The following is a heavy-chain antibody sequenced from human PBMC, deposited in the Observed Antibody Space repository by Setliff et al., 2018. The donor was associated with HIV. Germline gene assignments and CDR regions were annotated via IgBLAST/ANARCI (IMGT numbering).Heavy chain of an antibody. D-gene: IGHD3-10*01. CDR1: GFTFSTYS. Sequence: GGSLRLSCEASGFTFSTYSMNWVRQAPGKGLEWVSSISSSSSYIYYADSVKGRFTISRDNAKNSLYLQMNSLRAEDTALYYCTTHLLYYSFFDYWGQGTTVTVSS. CDR3: TTHLLYYSFFDY. J-gene: IGHJ4*03. V-gene: IGHV3-21*01. CDR2: ISSSSSYI.